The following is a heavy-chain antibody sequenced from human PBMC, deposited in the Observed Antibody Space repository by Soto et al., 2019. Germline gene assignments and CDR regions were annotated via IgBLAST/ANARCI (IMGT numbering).Heavy chain of an antibody. D-gene: IGHD1-26*01. Sequence: EVQLLESGGGLVQPGGSLRLSCAASGFTFTDYALSWVRQAPGKGLEWVATISGIGGSTYLADSVKGRLSISRDNSKNTVSLLMNSLRAEDTAVYFCAKGGVGPTRGPFNSWGQGALVIVSS. CDR2: ISGIGGST. J-gene: IGHJ4*02. CDR1: GFTFTDYA. V-gene: IGHV3-23*01. CDR3: AKGGVGPTRGPFNS.